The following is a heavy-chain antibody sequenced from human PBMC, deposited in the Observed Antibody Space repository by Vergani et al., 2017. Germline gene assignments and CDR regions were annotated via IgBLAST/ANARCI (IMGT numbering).Heavy chain of an antibody. Sequence: QLQLQESGPGLVKPSETLSLSCRVSGDSISRSHYYWGFIRQPPGKGLEWIGSISSSGSPYYNPTLKSRLSFSVATSKNLFSLRLKAVTATDTGMYYCARPVGPSAIADGYHVWGKGTMVTVS. J-gene: IGHJ3*01. CDR2: ISSSGSP. CDR3: ARPVGPSAIADGYHV. CDR1: GDSISRSHYY. D-gene: IGHD3-10*01. V-gene: IGHV4-39*02.